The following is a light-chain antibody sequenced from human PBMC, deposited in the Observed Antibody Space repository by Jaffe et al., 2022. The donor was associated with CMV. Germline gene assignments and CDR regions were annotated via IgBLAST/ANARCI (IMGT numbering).Light chain of an antibody. Sequence: QSALTQPPSASGSPGQSVTISCTGTSSDVGGHNYVSWYQQHPGRAPKLMIYEVSKRPSGVPDRFSGSKSGNTASLTVSGLQAEDEADYYCGSYAGGNNWVFGGGTKLTVL. J-gene: IGLJ3*02. CDR2: EVS. CDR1: SSDVGGHNY. V-gene: IGLV2-8*01. CDR3: GSYAGGNNWV.